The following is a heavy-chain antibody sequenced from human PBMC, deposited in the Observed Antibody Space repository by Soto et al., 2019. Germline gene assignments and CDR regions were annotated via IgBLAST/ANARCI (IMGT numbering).Heavy chain of an antibody. V-gene: IGHV4-39*01. CDR3: ARAVAVPADFDD. D-gene: IGHD6-19*01. Sequence: PSETLSLTCTVSGGSISIGTDYWGWIRQPPGKGLEWIGNIHYSGSTSYNPSLKSRVTMSVDTSKNQFSLKLSSVTAADTAVYYCARAVAVPADFDDRGQGTLVTVSS. CDR1: GGSISIGTDY. J-gene: IGHJ4*02. CDR2: IHYSGST.